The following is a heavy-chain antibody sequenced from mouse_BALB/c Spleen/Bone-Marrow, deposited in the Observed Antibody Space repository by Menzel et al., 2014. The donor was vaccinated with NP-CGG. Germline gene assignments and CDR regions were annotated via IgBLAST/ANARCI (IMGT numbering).Heavy chain of an antibody. Sequence: ESGGRLVTPGTPLTLTCTVSGFSLSSYAMGWVRQAPGKGLEWIGIIYASGSTYYASWAKGRFTISXTSSTTVDVKITSPTFEDTAPYFCARFSGPFGSSSGGYNLWGQGTLVTVS. J-gene: IGHJ3*02. D-gene: IGHD1-1*01. CDR1: GFSLSSYA. V-gene: IGHV5-6-5*01. CDR3: ARFSGPFGSSSGGYNL. CDR2: IYASGST.